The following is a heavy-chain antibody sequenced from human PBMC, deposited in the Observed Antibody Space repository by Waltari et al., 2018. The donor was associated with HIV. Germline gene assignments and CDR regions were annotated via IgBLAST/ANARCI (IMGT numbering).Heavy chain of an antibody. V-gene: IGHV4-39*01. Sequence: QLQLQESGPGLVKPSETLSLICSISGGSINSTSYYWGWIRQPPGKGLEWIGRMFYSGRTYYNPALKSRVTISVDTSKNQFSLKLSSVTAADTALYYCARQAYYYGSGSANWFDPWGQGTLVTVSS. D-gene: IGHD3-10*01. CDR1: GGSINSTSYY. CDR2: MFYSGRT. J-gene: IGHJ5*02. CDR3: ARQAYYYGSGSANWFDP.